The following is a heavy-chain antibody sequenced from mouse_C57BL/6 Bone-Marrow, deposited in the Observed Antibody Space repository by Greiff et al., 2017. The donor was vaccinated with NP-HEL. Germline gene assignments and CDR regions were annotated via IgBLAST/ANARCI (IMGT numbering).Heavy chain of an antibody. V-gene: IGHV1-69*01. D-gene: IGHD1-1*01. CDR2: IDPSDSYT. Sequence: QVQLQQPGAELVMPGASVKLSCKASGYTFTSYWMHWVKQRPGQGLEWIGEIDPSDSYTNYNQKFKGKSTLTVDKSSSTAYMQLSSLTSEDSAVYYCARTGLLTRYAMDYWGQGTSVTVSS. CDR3: ARTGLLTRYAMDY. CDR1: GYTFTSYW. J-gene: IGHJ4*01.